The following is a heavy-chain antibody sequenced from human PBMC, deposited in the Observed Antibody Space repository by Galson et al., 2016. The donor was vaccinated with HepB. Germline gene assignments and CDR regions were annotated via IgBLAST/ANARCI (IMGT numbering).Heavy chain of an antibody. V-gene: IGHV4-39*01. CDR2: IYNRGSTT. CDR1: GGSTTNSYHY. CDR3: VRHVTVTTDYFDS. Sequence: SETLSLTCTVSGGSTTNSYHYWAWIRQPPGKGLEWIGSIYNRGSTTYYNPSLKSRVTMSVDTSKSQFSLEVTSVTVADTAVYYCVRHVTVTTDYFDSWGQGTLVIVSS. J-gene: IGHJ4*02. D-gene: IGHD4-17*01.